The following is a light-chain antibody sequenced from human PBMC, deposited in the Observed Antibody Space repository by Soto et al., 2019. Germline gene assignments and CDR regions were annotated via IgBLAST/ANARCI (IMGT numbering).Light chain of an antibody. V-gene: IGKV3-20*01. CDR2: GAS. CDR3: QQYGYSQWT. CDR1: QSVSSSY. J-gene: IGKJ3*01. Sequence: EIVMTQSPGTLSLSPGERATLSCRASQSVSSSYLAWYQQKPGQAPRLLIYGASSRATGIPDRFSGSGSGTDFTLTISRLEPDFFADDSCQQYGYSQWTLGPGT.